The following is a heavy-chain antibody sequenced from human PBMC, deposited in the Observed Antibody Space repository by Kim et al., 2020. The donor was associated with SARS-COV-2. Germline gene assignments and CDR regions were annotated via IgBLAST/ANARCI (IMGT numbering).Heavy chain of an antibody. CDR3: AREGDPQPHFDC. D-gene: IGHD3-10*01. Sequence: NYAQKFQGRVTMTRDTSISTAYMELSRLRSDDTAVYSCAREGDPQPHFDCWGQGTLVTVSS. V-gene: IGHV1-2*02. J-gene: IGHJ4*02.